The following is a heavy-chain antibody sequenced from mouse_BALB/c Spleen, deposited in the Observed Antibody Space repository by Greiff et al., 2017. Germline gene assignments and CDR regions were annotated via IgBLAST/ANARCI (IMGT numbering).Heavy chain of an antibody. V-gene: IGHV3-6*02. J-gene: IGHJ4*01. Sequence: EVKLQESGPGLVKPSQSLSLTCSVTGYSITSGYYWNWIRQFPGNKLEWMGYISYDGSNNYNPSLKNRISITRDTSKNQFFLKLNSVTTEDTATYYCARLRRGAMAMDYWGQGTSVTVSS. CDR2: ISYDGSN. CDR1: GYSITSGYY. D-gene: IGHD2-12*01. CDR3: ARLRRGAMAMDY.